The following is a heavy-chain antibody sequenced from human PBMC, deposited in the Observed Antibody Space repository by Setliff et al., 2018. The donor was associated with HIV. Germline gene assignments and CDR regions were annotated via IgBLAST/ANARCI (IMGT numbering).Heavy chain of an antibody. J-gene: IGHJ4*02. CDR3: AREGPKTYYFDY. CDR1: GYAFTSYH. V-gene: IGHV1-46*01. Sequence: ASVKVSCKTSGYAFTSYHIHWVRQAPGQGLEWMGKIFVGDSTTHYAQKFQGRVTLTSDTSTNTVYMELSSLRSEDTVVYYCAREGPKTYYFDYWGQGTQVTVSS. CDR2: IFVGDSTT.